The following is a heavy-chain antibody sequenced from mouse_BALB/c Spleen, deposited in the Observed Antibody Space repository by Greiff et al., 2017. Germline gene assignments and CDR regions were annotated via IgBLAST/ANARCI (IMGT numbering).Heavy chain of an antibody. CDR3: ARGVLLYFDV. V-gene: IGHV1-7*01. D-gene: IGHD2-14*01. J-gene: IGHJ1*01. CDR2: INPSTGYT. Sequence: VQLQQSGAELAKPGASVKMSCKASGYTFTSYWMHWVKQRPGQGLEWIGYINPSTGYTEYNQKFKDKATLTADKSSSTAYMQLSSLTSEDSAVYYCARGVLLYFDVWGAGTTVTVSS. CDR1: GYTFTSYW.